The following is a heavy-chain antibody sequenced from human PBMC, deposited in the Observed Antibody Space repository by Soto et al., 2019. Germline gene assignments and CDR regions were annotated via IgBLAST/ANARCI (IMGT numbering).Heavy chain of an antibody. Sequence: QITLKESGATLVKPTQTLTLTCTFSGFSLSTSGVGVGWIRQPPGKALEWLALIYWDDDKRYSPSLKSRLTITKDTSKNQVVLTMTNMDPVDTATYYCAHWLVAVAGVDYWGQGTLVTVSS. V-gene: IGHV2-5*02. CDR1: GFSLSTSGVG. J-gene: IGHJ4*02. D-gene: IGHD6-19*01. CDR2: IYWDDDK. CDR3: AHWLVAVAGVDY.